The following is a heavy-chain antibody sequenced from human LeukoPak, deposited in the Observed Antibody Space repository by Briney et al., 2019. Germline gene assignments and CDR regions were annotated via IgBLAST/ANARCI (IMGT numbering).Heavy chain of an antibody. CDR3: ARGLASGYPPIPFDY. J-gene: IGHJ4*02. CDR2: IIDTGST. D-gene: IGHD3-3*01. Sequence: SETLSLTCAVYGESFSGYYWTWIRQPPGKGLEWIGEIIDTGSTKYNSSLKSRVTISVDTSKNEFSLNLTSVTAADPAVYYCARGLASGYPPIPFDYWGQGTLVTVSS. V-gene: IGHV4-34*12. CDR1: GESFSGYY.